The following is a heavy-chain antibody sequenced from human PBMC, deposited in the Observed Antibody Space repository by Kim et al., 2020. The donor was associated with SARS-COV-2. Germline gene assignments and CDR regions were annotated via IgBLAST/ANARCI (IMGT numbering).Heavy chain of an antibody. CDR3: ARDKDPNLEWMVRPLDGLNI. CDR2: ITHDGSKK. Sequence: GGSLRLSCAXSGFTFSTHHMHWIRQAPGKGLEWVSLITHDGSKKFYADSVNGRFSISRDNSKNTVFLLMTSLRAEDTAMYYCARDKDPNLEWMVRPLDGLNIWGQGTRVTVYS. D-gene: IGHD6-19*01. J-gene: IGHJ3*02. CDR1: GFTFSTHH. V-gene: IGHV3-30-3*01.